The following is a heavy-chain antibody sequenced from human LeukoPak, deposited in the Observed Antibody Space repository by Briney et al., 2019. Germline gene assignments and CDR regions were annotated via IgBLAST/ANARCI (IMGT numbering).Heavy chain of an antibody. CDR3: AREEQHQRGRHFEY. CDR1: GYTFSGYY. V-gene: IGHV1-2*02. Sequence: ASVKVSCKASGYTFSGYYIHWVRQGPGPALEWMGWIYPNSGTNYAQNFQGRVTMTRDTSISTAYMELSRLRSDDTAVYYCAREEQHQRGRHFEYWGQGTLVTVSS. D-gene: IGHD6-13*01. CDR2: IYPNSGT. J-gene: IGHJ4*02.